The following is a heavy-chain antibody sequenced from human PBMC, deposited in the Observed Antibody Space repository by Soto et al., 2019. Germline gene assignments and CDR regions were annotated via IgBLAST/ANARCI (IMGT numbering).Heavy chain of an antibody. D-gene: IGHD1-1*01. V-gene: IGHV4-61*01. CDR2: IYYSGST. J-gene: IGHJ4*02. Sequence: LSLTCTVSGGSVSSGSYYWSWIRQPPGKGLEWIGYIYYSGSTNYNPSLKSRVTISVDTSKNQFSLKLSSVTAADTAVDYCARVDDWNDGGFAFDYWGQGTLVTVSS. CDR1: GGSVSSGSYY. CDR3: ARVDDWNDGGFAFDY.